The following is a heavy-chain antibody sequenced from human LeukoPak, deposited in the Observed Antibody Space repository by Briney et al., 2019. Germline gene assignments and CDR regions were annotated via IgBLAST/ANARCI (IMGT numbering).Heavy chain of an antibody. CDR1: GGSISSSSCY. D-gene: IGHD4-17*01. Sequence: PSETLSLTCTASGGSISSSSCYWGWIRQPPGKGLEWIGSIYYSGSTYYNPSLKSRVTISVDTSKNQFSLKLSSVTAADTAVYYCASSTGLRAAFDIWGQGTMVTVSS. V-gene: IGHV4-39*01. J-gene: IGHJ3*02. CDR3: ASSTGLRAAFDI. CDR2: IYYSGST.